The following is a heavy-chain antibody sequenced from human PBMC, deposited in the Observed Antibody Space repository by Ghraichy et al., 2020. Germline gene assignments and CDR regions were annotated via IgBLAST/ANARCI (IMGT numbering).Heavy chain of an antibody. CDR3: ARHPVRGYYPDYFDY. CDR1: GVSISSNNYY. Sequence: SQTLSLTCTVSGVSISSNNYYWGWVRQPPGKGLEWIGSIYYSGNTYYNSSLQSRVTISVDTSNNQFFLKVSSVTAADTAVYFCARHPVRGYYPDYFDYWGQGNLVTVSS. J-gene: IGHJ4*02. V-gene: IGHV4-39*07. CDR2: IYYSGNT. D-gene: IGHD3-10*01.